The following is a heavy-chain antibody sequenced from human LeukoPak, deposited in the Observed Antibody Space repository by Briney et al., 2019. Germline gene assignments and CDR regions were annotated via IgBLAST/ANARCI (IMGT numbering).Heavy chain of an antibody. V-gene: IGHV1-18*01. CDR1: GYTFTSYG. D-gene: IGHD3-16*02. J-gene: IGHJ5*02. CDR3: ARDNSVGDIAWWFDP. Sequence: ASVKVSCKASGYTFTSYGISWARQAPGQGLEWMGWISAYNGNTNYAQKLQGRVTMTTDTSTSTAYMELRSLRPDDTAVYYCARDNSVGDIAWWFDPWGQGTLVTVSS. CDR2: ISAYNGNT.